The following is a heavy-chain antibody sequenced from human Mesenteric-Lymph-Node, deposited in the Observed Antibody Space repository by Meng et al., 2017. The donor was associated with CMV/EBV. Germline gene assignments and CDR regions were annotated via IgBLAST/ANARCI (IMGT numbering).Heavy chain of an antibody. CDR3: ARELGVVVVPAS. D-gene: IGHD2-2*01. J-gene: IGHJ5*02. CDR1: GYTFTGYY. V-gene: IGHV1-2*02. Sequence: ASVKVSCKASGYTFTGYYMHWVRQAPGQGLEWMGWINPNSGGTNYAQKFQGRVTMTRDTSISTAYMELSRLRSDDTAVYYCARELGVVVVPASWGQGTLVTVSS. CDR2: INPNSGGT.